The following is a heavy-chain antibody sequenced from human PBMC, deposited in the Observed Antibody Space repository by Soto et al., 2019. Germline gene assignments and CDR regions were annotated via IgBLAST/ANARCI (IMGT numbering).Heavy chain of an antibody. D-gene: IGHD1-26*01. Sequence: ASVKVSCKVSGYTLTELSMHWVRQAPGKGLEWMGGFDPEDGETIYAQKFQGRVTMTEDTSTDTAYMELSSLRSEDTAVYYCATPGGIVGAVYYYYGMDVWGQGTTVTVSS. J-gene: IGHJ6*02. CDR2: FDPEDGET. CDR1: GYTLTELS. CDR3: ATPGGIVGAVYYYYGMDV. V-gene: IGHV1-24*01.